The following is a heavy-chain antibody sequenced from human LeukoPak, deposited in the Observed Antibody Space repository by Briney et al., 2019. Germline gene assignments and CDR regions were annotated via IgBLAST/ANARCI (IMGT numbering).Heavy chain of an antibody. J-gene: IGHJ5*02. V-gene: IGHV3-23*01. D-gene: IGHD5-24*01. CDR3: AKDPGGSDGYRFDP. CDR2: ISGSGGIT. Sequence: GGSLRLSCAASGFTFGSYAMSWVRQAPGKGVEWVSAISGSGGITYYADSVKGRFTISRDNSKNTLYMQMNSLRAEDTAVYYCAKDPGGSDGYRFDPWGQGTLVTVSS. CDR1: GFTFGSYA.